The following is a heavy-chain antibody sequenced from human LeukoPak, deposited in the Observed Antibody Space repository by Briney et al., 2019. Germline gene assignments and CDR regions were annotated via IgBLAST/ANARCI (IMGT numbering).Heavy chain of an antibody. V-gene: IGHV3-66*01. Sequence: WGSLSLTCAASGFTVSSNYMSWVGQAPGKGLEWVSVIYSGGSTYYADSVKGRFTISRDNSKNTLYLQMNSLRAEDTAVYYCARDEHLYFHASTGRFDYWGEGILVTVSS. CDR3: ARDEHLYFHASTGRFDY. CDR2: IYSGGST. J-gene: IGHJ4*02. CDR1: GFTVSSNY. D-gene: IGHD2/OR15-2a*01.